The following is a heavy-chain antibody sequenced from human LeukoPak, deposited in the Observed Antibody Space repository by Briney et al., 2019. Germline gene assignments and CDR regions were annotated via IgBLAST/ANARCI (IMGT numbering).Heavy chain of an antibody. CDR3: ARGAIVPAAIDY. CDR1: GGSISSYY. CDR2: VYYSGST. D-gene: IGHD2-2*01. Sequence: SETLSLTCTVSGGSISSYYWSWIRQPPGKGLEWIGYVYYSGSTNYNPSLKSRVTISVDTYKNQFSLKVNSVTAADTAVYYCARGAIVPAAIDYWGQGTLVTVSS. J-gene: IGHJ4*02. V-gene: IGHV4-59*01.